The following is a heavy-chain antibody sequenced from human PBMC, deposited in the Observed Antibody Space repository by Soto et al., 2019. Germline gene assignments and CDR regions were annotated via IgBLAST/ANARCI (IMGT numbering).Heavy chain of an antibody. J-gene: IGHJ5*02. CDR2: IIPILGIA. CDR1: GGTFSSYT. D-gene: IGHD6-13*01. V-gene: IGHV1-69*04. Sequence: SVKVSCKASGGTFSSYTISWVRQAPGQGLEWMGRIIPILGIANYAQKFQGRVTITADKSTSTAYMELSSLRSEDTAVYYCARDPGYSSTRRIDPWGQGTLVTVSS. CDR3: ARDPGYSSTRRIDP.